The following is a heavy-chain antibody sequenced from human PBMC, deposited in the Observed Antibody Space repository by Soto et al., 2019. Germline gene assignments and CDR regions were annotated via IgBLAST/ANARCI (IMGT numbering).Heavy chain of an antibody. D-gene: IGHD3-16*02. V-gene: IGHV4-59*01. CDR3: TRDVSPNPEITFGGVIVDWFDP. CDR2: IYYSGST. J-gene: IGHJ5*02. Sequence: PSETLSLTCTVSGGSISSYYWSWIQQPPGKGLEWIGYIYYSGSTNYNPSLKSRVTISVDTSKNQFSLKLSSVTAADTAVYYCTRDVSPNPEITFGGVIVDWFDPWGQGTLVTVSS. CDR1: GGSISSYY.